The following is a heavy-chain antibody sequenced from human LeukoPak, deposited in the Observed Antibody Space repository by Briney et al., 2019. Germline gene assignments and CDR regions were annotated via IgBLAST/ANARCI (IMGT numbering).Heavy chain of an antibody. V-gene: IGHV4-34*01. Sequence: SETLSLTCAVYGGSFSDYFWTWIRQPPGKGLEWIGEINHGGSTNYNPSLKSRVTISVDTSKNHFSLKLSSLTAADTAVYYCARGPPLTYDGSGYYFFDYWGQGTLVTVSS. CDR2: INHGGST. CDR1: GGSFSDYF. D-gene: IGHD3-22*01. CDR3: ARGPPLTYDGSGYYFFDY. J-gene: IGHJ4*02.